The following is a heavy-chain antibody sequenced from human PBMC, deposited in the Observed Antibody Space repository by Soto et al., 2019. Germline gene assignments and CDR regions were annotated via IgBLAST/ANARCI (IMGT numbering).Heavy chain of an antibody. Sequence: GGSLRLSCAASGFTFSSYAMHWVRQAPGKGLEWVAVISYDGSNKYYADSVKGRFTISRDNSKNTLYLQMNSLRAEDTAVYYCASVYYDSSVYFGCDWGEGTLLTFSS. CDR1: GFTFSSYA. J-gene: IGHJ4*02. D-gene: IGHD3-22*01. CDR3: ASVYYDSSVYFGCD. CDR2: ISYDGSNK. V-gene: IGHV3-30-3*01.